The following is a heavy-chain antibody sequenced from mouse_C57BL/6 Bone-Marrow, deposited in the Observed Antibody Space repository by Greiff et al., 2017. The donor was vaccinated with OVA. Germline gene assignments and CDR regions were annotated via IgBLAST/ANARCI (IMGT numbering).Heavy chain of an antibody. J-gene: IGHJ1*03. CDR2: ISYDGSN. CDR3: ARGYYGSSIHWYFDV. D-gene: IGHD1-1*01. V-gene: IGHV3-6*01. Sequence: EVHLVESGPGLVKPSQSLSLTCSVTGYSITSGYYWNWIRQFPGNKLEWMGYISYDGSNNYNPSLKNRISITRDTSKNQFFLKLNSVTTEDTATYYCARGYYGSSIHWYFDVWGTGTTVTVSS. CDR1: GYSITSGYY.